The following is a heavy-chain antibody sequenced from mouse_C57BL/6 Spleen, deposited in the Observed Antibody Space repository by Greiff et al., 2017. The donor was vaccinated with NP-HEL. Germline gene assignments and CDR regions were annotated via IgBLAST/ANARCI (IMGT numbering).Heavy chain of an antibody. J-gene: IGHJ2*01. CDR2: IWSGGST. CDR1: GFSFTSYG. Sequence: QVQLQQSGPGLVQPSQSLSISCTVSGFSFTSYGVHWVRQSPGKGLEWLGVIWSGGSTDYNAAFISRLSIIKDKSKSQVCFKMSSLQADDTAIYYCARNSYSNYPLDYWGQGTTLTVSS. V-gene: IGHV2-2*01. CDR3: ARNSYSNYPLDY. D-gene: IGHD2-5*01.